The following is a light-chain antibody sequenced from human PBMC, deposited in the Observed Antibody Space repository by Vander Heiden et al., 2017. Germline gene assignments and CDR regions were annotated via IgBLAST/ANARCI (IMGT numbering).Light chain of an antibody. CDR1: QSLLYSNGYNY. Sequence: DIVMTQSPLSLSVPPGEPASISCRSSQSLLYSNGYNYLDWYLQKPGQAPQLLIYLSSSRAFGVPDRFSGSGSGTDFTRKISRVEAEDVGVYYCMQALQTPVTFGQGTKLEIK. J-gene: IGKJ2*01. V-gene: IGKV2-28*01. CDR2: LSS. CDR3: MQALQTPVT.